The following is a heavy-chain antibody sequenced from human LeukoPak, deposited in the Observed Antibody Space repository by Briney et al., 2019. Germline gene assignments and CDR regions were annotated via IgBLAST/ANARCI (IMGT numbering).Heavy chain of an antibody. J-gene: IGHJ4*02. CDR2: INHSGST. CDR3: ADGDYGSGSYGY. V-gene: IGHV4-34*01. CDR1: GGSFSGYY. D-gene: IGHD3-10*01. Sequence: PSETLSLTCAVYGGSFSGYYWSWIRQPPGKGLEWIGEINHSGSTNYNPSLKSRVTISVDTSKNQFSLKLSSVAAADTAVYYCADGDYGSGSYGYWGQGTLVTVSS.